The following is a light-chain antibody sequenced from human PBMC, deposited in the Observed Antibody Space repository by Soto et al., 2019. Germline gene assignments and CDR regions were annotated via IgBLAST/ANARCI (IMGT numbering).Light chain of an antibody. V-gene: IGKV3-15*01. CDR1: QSVSSN. CDR3: QQYSNWPLS. Sequence: EIVMTQSPATLSVSPGERATFSCRASQSVSSNLDWYQQKPGQAPRLLIYGASARATGIPARFSGSGSGTEFTLTISGLQSEDFAVYYCQQYSNWPLSFGGGTKVEIK. CDR2: GAS. J-gene: IGKJ4*01.